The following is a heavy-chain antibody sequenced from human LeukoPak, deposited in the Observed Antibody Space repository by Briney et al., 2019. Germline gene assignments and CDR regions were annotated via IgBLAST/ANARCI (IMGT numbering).Heavy chain of an antibody. D-gene: IGHD1-7*01. J-gene: IGHJ4*02. CDR1: GYTFINYG. V-gene: IGHV1-18*01. Sequence: GASVKVSCKASGYTFINYGITWVRQAPGQGLEWMGWISVYNANTNYAQKLQGRVTMTTDTSTSTAYMELRSLRSDDTAVYYCAIETGTPHFDYWGRGTLVTVSS. CDR3: AIETGTPHFDY. CDR2: ISVYNANT.